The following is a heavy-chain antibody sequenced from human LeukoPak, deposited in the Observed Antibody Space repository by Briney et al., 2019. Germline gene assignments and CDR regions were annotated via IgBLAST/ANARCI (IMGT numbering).Heavy chain of an antibody. CDR3: AREVGTTSGNWFDP. J-gene: IGHJ5*02. Sequence: GGSLRLSCAASGFTFSSYDMHWVRQAPGKGLEWVSAISTAGDTYYPGSVKGRFTISRENAKNSLYLQMNSLRAGDTAVYYCAREVGTTSGNWFDPWGQGTLVTVSS. V-gene: IGHV3-13*01. D-gene: IGHD1-7*01. CDR2: ISTAGDT. CDR1: GFTFSSYD.